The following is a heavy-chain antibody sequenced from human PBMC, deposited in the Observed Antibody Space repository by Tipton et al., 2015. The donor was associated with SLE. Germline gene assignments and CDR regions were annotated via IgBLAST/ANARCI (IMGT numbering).Heavy chain of an antibody. D-gene: IGHD1-14*01. CDR2: IYYSGST. V-gene: IGHV4-39*01. J-gene: IGHJ4*02. Sequence: GLVKPSETLSLTCTVSGGSISSSSYYWGWIRQPPGKGLEWIGSIYYSGSTYYNPSLKSRVTISVDTSKNQFSLKLSSVTAADTAVYYCAYLTGGGPIDYWGQGTLVTVSS. CDR3: AYLTGGGPIDY. CDR1: GGSISSSSYY.